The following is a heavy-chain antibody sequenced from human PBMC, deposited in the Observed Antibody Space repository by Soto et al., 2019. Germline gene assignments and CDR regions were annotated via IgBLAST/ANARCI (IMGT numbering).Heavy chain of an antibody. CDR1: GFSFNPYV. Sequence: GGSLRLFCVASGFSFNPYVMAWVRQAPGKGLEWVSAIRSNTAITHYPDSMRGRFTISRVNSENTIFLQMHSLRVEDSAVYFCAKASDGAWPYYFDSWGQGTLVTVSS. V-gene: IGHV3-23*01. CDR3: AKASDGAWPYYFDS. J-gene: IGHJ4*02. D-gene: IGHD5-12*01. CDR2: IRSNTAIT.